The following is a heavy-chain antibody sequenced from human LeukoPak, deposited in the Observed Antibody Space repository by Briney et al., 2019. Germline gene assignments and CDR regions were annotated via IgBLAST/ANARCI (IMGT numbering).Heavy chain of an antibody. V-gene: IGHV3-48*01. D-gene: IGHD3-3*01. J-gene: IGHJ5*02. CDR1: GFTFSSYS. CDR2: VSSSSSTI. CDR3: ARENYDFWSSTNWFDP. Sequence: GGSLRLSCAASGFTFSSYSMNWVRQAPGKGLEWVSYVSSSSSTIYYADSVKGRFTISRDNAKNSLYLQMNSLRAEDTAAYYCARENYDFWSSTNWFDPWGQGTLVTVSS.